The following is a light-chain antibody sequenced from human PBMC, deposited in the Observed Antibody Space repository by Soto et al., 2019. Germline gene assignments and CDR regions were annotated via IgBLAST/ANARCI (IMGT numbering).Light chain of an antibody. J-gene: IGLJ2*01. CDR3: TSWTTSTTMI. Sequence: QSALTQPASVSESPGQSITISCTGTSSDVGAYNFVSWYQQHPGKAPKLMLYDVNNRPSGVSNRFSGSKSGNTASLTISGLQAEDEADYYCTSWTTSTTMIFGGGTKLTVL. V-gene: IGLV2-14*03. CDR2: DVN. CDR1: SSDVGAYNF.